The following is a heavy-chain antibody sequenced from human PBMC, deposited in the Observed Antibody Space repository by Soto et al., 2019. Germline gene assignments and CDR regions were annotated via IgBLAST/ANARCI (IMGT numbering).Heavy chain of an antibody. D-gene: IGHD2-2*02. CDR1: GYTFTSYD. CDR3: ARRRRIVVVPAAIRDYWFDP. J-gene: IGHJ5*02. Sequence: ASVKVSCKASGYTFTSYDINWVRQATGQGLEWMGWMNPNSGNTGYAQKSQGRVTMTRNTSISTAYTELSSLRSEDTAVYYCARRRRIVVVPAAIRDYWFDPWGQGTLVTVSS. V-gene: IGHV1-8*01. CDR2: MNPNSGNT.